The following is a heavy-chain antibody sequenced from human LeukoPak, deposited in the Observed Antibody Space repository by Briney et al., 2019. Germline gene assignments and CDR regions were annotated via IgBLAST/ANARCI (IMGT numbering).Heavy chain of an antibody. V-gene: IGHV3-53*01. CDR1: GFTVSSNY. D-gene: IGHD5-18*01. J-gene: IGHJ4*02. CDR2: IYSGGST. CDR3: ARGGYSYGSSCDY. Sequence: GGSLRLSCAASGFTVSSNYMSWVRQAPGKGLEWVSVIYSGGSTYYADSVKGRFTISRDNSKNTLYLQMNSLRAEDTAVYYCARGGYSYGSSCDYWGQGTLVTVSS.